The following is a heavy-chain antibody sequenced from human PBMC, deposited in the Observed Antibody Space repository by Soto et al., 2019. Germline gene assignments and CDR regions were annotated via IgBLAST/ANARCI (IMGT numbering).Heavy chain of an antibody. CDR2: IYYSGST. J-gene: IGHJ3*02. CDR3: AIASEEGSYYGEVGAFDI. V-gene: IGHV4-39*01. D-gene: IGHD1-26*01. Sequence: SETLSLTCTVSGGSISSSSYYWGWIRQPPGKGLEWIGSIYYSGSTYYNPSLKSRVTISVDTSKNQFSLKLSSVTAADTAVYYCAIASEEGSYYGEVGAFDIWGQGTMVTVSS. CDR1: GGSISSSSYY.